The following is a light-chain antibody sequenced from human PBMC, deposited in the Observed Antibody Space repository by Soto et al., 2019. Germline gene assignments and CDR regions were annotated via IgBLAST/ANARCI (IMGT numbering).Light chain of an antibody. CDR3: QSYDSSLSAYV. J-gene: IGLJ1*01. CDR1: SSNIGADYG. Sequence: QSVLTQPPSVSGAPGQRVTSSCTGSSSNIGADYGVHWYQHLPGTAPRLLMYRNRNRPSGVPDRFSGSKSGTSASLAITGLQAEDEADYYCQSYDSSLSAYVFGTGTKLTVL. CDR2: RNR. V-gene: IGLV1-40*01.